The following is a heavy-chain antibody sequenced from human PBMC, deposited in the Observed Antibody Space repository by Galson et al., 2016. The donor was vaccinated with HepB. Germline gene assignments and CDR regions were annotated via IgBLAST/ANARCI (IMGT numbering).Heavy chain of an antibody. CDR1: GFTFSDSW. V-gene: IGHV3-7*01. Sequence: GSLRLSCAASGFTFSDSWMSWVRQAPGKGLEWVANIKHDGSERYYGDSVRGRFTISRDNARGSLHLQMNSLGVDDTAVYYCSTDSHSLVHWGRGTLVTVSS. D-gene: IGHD4-11*01. CDR3: STDSHSLVH. J-gene: IGHJ4*02. CDR2: IKHDGSER.